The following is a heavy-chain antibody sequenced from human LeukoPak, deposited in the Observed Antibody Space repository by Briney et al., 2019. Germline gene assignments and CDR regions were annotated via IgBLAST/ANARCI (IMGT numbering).Heavy chain of an antibody. CDR2: INPNSSCT. D-gene: IGHD3-3*01. V-gene: IGHV1-2*02. Sequence: ASVKVSCKASGYTFTGYYLHWVRQAPGQALEWMGWINPNSSCTNYAQKFQGRVTMTRDMSVSTAYMELSRLRSDETAVDYCTSYRGVVNNWFVPWGQGTLVTVSS. J-gene: IGHJ5*02. CDR1: GYTFTGYY. CDR3: TSYRGVVNNWFVP.